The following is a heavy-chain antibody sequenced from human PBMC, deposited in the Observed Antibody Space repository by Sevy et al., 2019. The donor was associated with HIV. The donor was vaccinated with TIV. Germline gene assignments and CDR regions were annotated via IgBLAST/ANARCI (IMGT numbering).Heavy chain of an antibody. CDR1: GFTFSSYA. J-gene: IGHJ4*02. CDR2: ISGSGGST. V-gene: IGHV3-23*01. CDR3: ASLMRYGDYYFDY. Sequence: GGSLRLSCAASGFTFSSYAMSWVRQAPGKGLEWVSAISGSGGSTYYAHSVKGRFTISRDNSKNTLYLQMNSLRAEDTAVYYCASLMRYGDYYFDYWGQGTLVTVSS. D-gene: IGHD3-10*01.